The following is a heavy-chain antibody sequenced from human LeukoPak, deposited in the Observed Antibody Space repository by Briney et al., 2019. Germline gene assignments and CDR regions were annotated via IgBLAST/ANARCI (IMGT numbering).Heavy chain of an antibody. CDR3: ARALYDSSGYYSHFDY. J-gene: IGHJ4*02. Sequence: GGSLRLSCAASGFTFSSYSMNWVRQAPGKGLEWISSISRSSSFIYYADSVKGRFTISRDNAKNSLYLQMNSLRAEDTAVYYCARALYDSSGYYSHFDYWGQGTLVTVSS. CDR1: GFTFSSYS. V-gene: IGHV3-21*01. D-gene: IGHD3-22*01. CDR2: ISRSSSFI.